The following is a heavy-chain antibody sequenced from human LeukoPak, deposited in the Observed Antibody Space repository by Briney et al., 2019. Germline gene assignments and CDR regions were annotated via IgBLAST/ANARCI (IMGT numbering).Heavy chain of an antibody. CDR2: IIPILGIA. J-gene: IGHJ3*02. V-gene: IGHV1-69*04. CDR1: GGTFSSYA. Sequence: ASVKVSCRASGGTFSSYAISWVRQAPGQGLEWMGRIIPILGIANYAQKFQGRVTITADKSTSTAYMELSSLRSEDTAVYYCARAPIIVATIEGAFDIWGQGTMVTVSS. CDR3: ARAPIIVATIEGAFDI. D-gene: IGHD5-12*01.